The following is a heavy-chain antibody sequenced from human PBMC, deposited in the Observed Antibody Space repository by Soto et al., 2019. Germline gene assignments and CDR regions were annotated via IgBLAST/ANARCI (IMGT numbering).Heavy chain of an antibody. J-gene: IGHJ6*02. CDR1: GVTFGRYA. Sequence: QVQLEQSGAEVKKPGSSVKVSCKASGVTFGRYAISWVRRAPGQSLEWMGQINAGFGATDLAQMFQGRVTITADKSTTTVYMELSSLRSDDTAVYYCATDCSGGSCYGASGMDVWGQGTTVTVSS. D-gene: IGHD2-15*01. CDR3: ATDCSGGSCYGASGMDV. V-gene: IGHV1-69*06. CDR2: INAGFGAT.